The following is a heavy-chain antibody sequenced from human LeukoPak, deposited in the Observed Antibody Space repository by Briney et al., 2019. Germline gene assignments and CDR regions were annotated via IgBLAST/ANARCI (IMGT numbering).Heavy chain of an antibody. CDR1: GYSFTSYW. D-gene: IGHD2-2*01. CDR2: IYPGDSDT. CDR3: ARAKGCSSTSCYDGGDAFDI. V-gene: IGHV5-51*01. J-gene: IGHJ3*02. Sequence: GESLKISCKGSGYSFTSYWIGWVRQMPGKGLEWMRIIYPGDSDTRYSPSFQGQVTISADKSISTAYLQWSSLKASDTAMYYCARAKGCSSTSCYDGGDAFDIWGQGTMVTVSS.